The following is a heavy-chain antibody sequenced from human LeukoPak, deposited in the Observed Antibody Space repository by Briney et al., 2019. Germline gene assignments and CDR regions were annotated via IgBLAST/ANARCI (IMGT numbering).Heavy chain of an antibody. Sequence: KPSETLSLTCTVSGGSISSYYWSWIRQPPGKGLEWIGYIYYSGSTNYNPSLKSRVTISVDTSKNQFSLKLSSVTAADTAVYYCAREASYYDSSGYDYWGQGTLVTVSS. J-gene: IGHJ4*02. V-gene: IGHV4-59*01. CDR1: GGSISSYY. D-gene: IGHD3-22*01. CDR3: AREASYYDSSGYDY. CDR2: IYYSGST.